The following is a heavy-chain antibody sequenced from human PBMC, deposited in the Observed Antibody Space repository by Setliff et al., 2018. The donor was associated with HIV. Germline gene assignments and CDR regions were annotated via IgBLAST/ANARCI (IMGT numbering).Heavy chain of an antibody. D-gene: IGHD3-16*01. CDR1: GFTFSNYN. V-gene: IGHV3-7*01. Sequence: GESLKISCGASGFTFSNYNMSWVRQAPGKGLEWVANINQDGTVIFYVDSVKGRFIMSRDNAKTSVYLDMYSVRAEDTAKYYCARVDWGRFDYWGQGALVTVSS. CDR3: ARVDWGRFDY. J-gene: IGHJ4*02. CDR2: INQDGTVI.